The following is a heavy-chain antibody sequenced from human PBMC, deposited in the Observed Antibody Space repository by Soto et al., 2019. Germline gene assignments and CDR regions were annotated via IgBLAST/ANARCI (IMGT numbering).Heavy chain of an antibody. Sequence: QVQLVQSGTEVKKPGASVKVCCKTSGYTFINFGIGWVRQAPGQGLEWMGWISPFNGHTHYAQKFQGRVSLTTDTSTSIAFLELRSLTYDDTAVYYCAREPPRATAGLNYFDPWGQGTLVTVSS. CDR1: GYTFINFG. D-gene: IGHD6-13*01. CDR3: AREPPRATAGLNYFDP. J-gene: IGHJ5*02. CDR2: ISPFNGHT. V-gene: IGHV1-18*01.